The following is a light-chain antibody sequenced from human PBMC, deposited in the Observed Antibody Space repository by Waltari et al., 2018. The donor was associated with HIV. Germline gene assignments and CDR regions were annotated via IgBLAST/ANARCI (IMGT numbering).Light chain of an antibody. CDR3: QSYDTSNPDVV. J-gene: IGLJ2*01. CDR1: SGSIASYY. Sequence: NFMLTQPHSVSESPGKTVTISCTRSSGSIASYYVQWHQQRPGSSPTTVIYEDNQRLSGVPDRFSGSIDSSSNSASLTISGLKTEDEADYYCQSYDTSNPDVVFGGGTKLTVL. V-gene: IGLV6-57*01. CDR2: EDN.